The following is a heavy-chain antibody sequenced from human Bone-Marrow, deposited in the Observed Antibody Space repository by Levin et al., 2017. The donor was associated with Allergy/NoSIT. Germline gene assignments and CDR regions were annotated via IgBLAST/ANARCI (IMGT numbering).Heavy chain of an antibody. CDR3: ARGGIVVVTGDAFDI. D-gene: IGHD2-21*02. J-gene: IGHJ3*02. Sequence: GGSLRLSCAASGFTVSSNYMSWVRQAPGKGLEWVSVIYSGGSTYYADSVKGRFTISRDNSKNTLYLQMNSLRAEDTAVYYCARGGIVVVTGDAFDIWGQGTMVTVSS. CDR2: IYSGGST. V-gene: IGHV3-53*01. CDR1: GFTVSSNY.